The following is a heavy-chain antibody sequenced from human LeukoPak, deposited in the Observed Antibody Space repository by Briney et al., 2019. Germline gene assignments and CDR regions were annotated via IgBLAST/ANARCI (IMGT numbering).Heavy chain of an antibody. D-gene: IGHD6-13*01. CDR3: ARDTSSWYEGDTFDI. V-gene: IGHV3-7*01. J-gene: IGHJ3*02. Sequence: GGSLRLSCAASGFTFSIYWMSWVRQAPGKGLQWVANIKQDGSAKYYVDSVKGRSTISRDNAKTSLYLQMNSLRAEDTAVYYCARDTSSWYEGDTFDIWGQGTMVTVSS. CDR2: IKQDGSAK. CDR1: GFTFSIYW.